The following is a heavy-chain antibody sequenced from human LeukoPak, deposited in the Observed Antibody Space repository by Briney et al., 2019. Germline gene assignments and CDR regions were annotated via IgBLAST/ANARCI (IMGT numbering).Heavy chain of an antibody. J-gene: IGHJ4*02. D-gene: IGHD6-19*01. CDR1: GYTFTSYG. CDR3: AGDLSVAGPFDY. Sequence: ASVKVSRKASGYTFTSYGISWVRQAPGQGLEWMGWISAYNGNTNYAQKLQGRVTMTTDTSTSTAYMELRSLRSDDTAVYYCAGDLSVAGPFDYWGQGTLVSVSS. CDR2: ISAYNGNT. V-gene: IGHV1-18*01.